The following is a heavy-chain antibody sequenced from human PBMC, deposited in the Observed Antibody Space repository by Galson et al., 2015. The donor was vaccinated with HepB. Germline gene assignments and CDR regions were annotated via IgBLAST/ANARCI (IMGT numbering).Heavy chain of an antibody. CDR3: ATRISRDGYPINAFDI. Sequence: QSGAEVKKPGESLKISCKGSGYSFTSYWIGWVRQMPGKGLEWMGIIYPGDSDTRYSPSFQGQVTISADKSISTAYLQWSSLKASDTAMYYCATRISRDGYPINAFDIWGQGTMVTVSS. CDR1: GYSFTSYW. V-gene: IGHV5-51*01. D-gene: IGHD5-24*01. CDR2: IYPGDSDT. J-gene: IGHJ3*02.